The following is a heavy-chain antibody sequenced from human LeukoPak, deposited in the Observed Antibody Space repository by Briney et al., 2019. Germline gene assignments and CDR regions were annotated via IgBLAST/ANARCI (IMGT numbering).Heavy chain of an antibody. CDR2: INPSGGST. CDR1: GYTFTSYY. Sequence: ASVKVSCKASGYTFTSYYMHWVRQAPGQGLEWMGIINPSGGSTSYAQKFQGRVTMTRDTSISTAYMELSSLRSDDTAVYYCETFNSSDHYWGQGTLVTASS. CDR3: ETFNSSDHY. V-gene: IGHV1-46*01. D-gene: IGHD6-19*01. J-gene: IGHJ4*02.